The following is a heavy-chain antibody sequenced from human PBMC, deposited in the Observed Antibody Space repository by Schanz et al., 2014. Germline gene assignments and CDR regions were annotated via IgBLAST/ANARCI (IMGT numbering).Heavy chain of an antibody. CDR2: ISYDGSYK. Sequence: QVKLVESGGGVVQPGRSLRVSCVASGFSFSDEGMHWVRQAPGKGLEWVAVISYDGSYKSYRDSVKGRFTISRDNSKNTLELQMDSLRDEDTAVYYCACRITMVRGVIVGGGFDLWGQGTLVSVSS. V-gene: IGHV3-30*03. CDR1: GFSFSDEG. CDR3: ACRITMVRGVIVGGGFDL. J-gene: IGHJ4*02. D-gene: IGHD3-10*01.